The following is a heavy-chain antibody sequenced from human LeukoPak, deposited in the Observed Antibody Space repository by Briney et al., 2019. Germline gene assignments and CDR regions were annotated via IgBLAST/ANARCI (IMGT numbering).Heavy chain of an antibody. CDR2: ISGSGGVT. D-gene: IGHD6-6*01. J-gene: IGHJ5*02. CDR1: GFTFSSYA. V-gene: IGHV3-23*01. Sequence: GGSLRLSCAASGFTFSSYAMSWVRQAPGKGLEWVSAISGSGGVTYYADSVKRRFTISRDNSKDTLYLQMNSLRAEDTAVYYCAKDQHSTSSQFDPWGQGTLVTVSS. CDR3: AKDQHSTSSQFDP.